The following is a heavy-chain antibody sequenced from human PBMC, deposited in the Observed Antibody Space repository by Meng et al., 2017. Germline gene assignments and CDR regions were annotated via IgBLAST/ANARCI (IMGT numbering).Heavy chain of an antibody. CDR1: GFTFSNAW. Sequence: VELVEFGGGFVKPGGSIILSCAASGFTFSNAWMTWVRQAPGKGLEWIGRMKSNVDGGTVDYAAAVKGRFFISRDDSENTFYLQMNSLKTEDTAVYYCSGHVDYWGHGTLVTVSS. CDR3: SGHVDY. CDR2: MKSNVDGGTV. V-gene: IGHV3-15*01. J-gene: IGHJ4*01.